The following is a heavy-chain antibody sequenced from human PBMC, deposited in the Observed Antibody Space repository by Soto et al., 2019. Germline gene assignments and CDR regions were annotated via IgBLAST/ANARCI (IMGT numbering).Heavy chain of an antibody. CDR3: ARDLAAAGTESDYYYGMDV. J-gene: IGHJ6*02. Sequence: ASVKVSRKASGYTFTGYYMHWVRQAPGQGLEWMGWINPNSGGTNYAQKFQGWVTMTRDTSISAAYMELSRLRSDDTAVYYCARDLAAAGTESDYYYGMDVWGQGTTVTVSS. D-gene: IGHD6-13*01. CDR2: INPNSGGT. CDR1: GYTFTGYY. V-gene: IGHV1-2*04.